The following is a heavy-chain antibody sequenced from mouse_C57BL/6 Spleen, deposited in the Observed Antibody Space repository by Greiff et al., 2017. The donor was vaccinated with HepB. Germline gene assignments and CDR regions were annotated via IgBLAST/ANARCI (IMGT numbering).Heavy chain of an antibody. D-gene: IGHD2-3*01. CDR3: ARGSGYYLAWFAY. Sequence: QVQLQQPGAELVKPGASVKMSCKASGYTFTSYWITWVKQRPGQGLEWIGDIYPGSGSTNYNEKFKSKATLTVDTSSSTAYMQLSSLTSEDSAVYYCARGSGYYLAWFAYWGQGTLVTVSA. CDR2: IYPGSGST. CDR1: GYTFTSYW. J-gene: IGHJ3*01. V-gene: IGHV1-55*01.